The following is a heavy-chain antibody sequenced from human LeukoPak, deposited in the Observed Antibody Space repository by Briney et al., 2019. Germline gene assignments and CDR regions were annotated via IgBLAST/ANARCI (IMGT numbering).Heavy chain of an antibody. V-gene: IGHV4-34*01. CDR1: GGSFSGYY. CDR3: ARYFVSRSGYGY. D-gene: IGHD5-12*01. J-gene: IGHJ4*02. CDR2: INHSGST. Sequence: PSETLSLTCAVYGGSFSGYYWSWIRQPPGKGLEWIGEINHSGSTNYNPSLKSRVTISVDTFKNQFSLKLSSVTAADTAVYYCARYFVSRSGYGYWGQGTLVTVSS.